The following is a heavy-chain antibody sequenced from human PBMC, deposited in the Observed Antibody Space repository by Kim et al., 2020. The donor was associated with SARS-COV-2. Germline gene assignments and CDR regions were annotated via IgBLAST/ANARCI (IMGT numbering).Heavy chain of an antibody. V-gene: IGHV3-23*01. Sequence: KGRFTISRDQSKNTLYLQMSSLRAEDTAVYYCAKDRLMFIAAAGDRVDYWGQGTLVTVSS. J-gene: IGHJ4*02. D-gene: IGHD6-13*01. CDR3: AKDRLMFIAAAGDRVDY.